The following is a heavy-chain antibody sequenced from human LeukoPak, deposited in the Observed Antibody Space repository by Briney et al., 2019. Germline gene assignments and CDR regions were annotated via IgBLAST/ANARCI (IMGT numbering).Heavy chain of an antibody. CDR3: ARGIAVAGAFDI. J-gene: IGHJ3*02. D-gene: IGHD6-19*01. CDR2: IIPILGIA. V-gene: IGHV1-69*02. Sequence: SVKVSCKASGGTFSSYTISWVRQAPGQGLEWMGRIIPILGIANYAQKFQGRVTITADKSTSTAYMELSRLRSDDTAVYYCARGIAVAGAFDIWGQGTMVTVSS. CDR1: GGTFSSYT.